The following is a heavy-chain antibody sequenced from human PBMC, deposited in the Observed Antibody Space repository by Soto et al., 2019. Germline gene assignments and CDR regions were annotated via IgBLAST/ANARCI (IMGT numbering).Heavy chain of an antibody. D-gene: IGHD1-7*01. CDR1: GFTFSSYG. CDR3: ARDREELELPYYFDY. CDR2: IWYDGSNK. Sequence: QVQLVESGGGVVQPGRSLRLSCAASGFTFSSYGMHWVRQAPGKGLEWVAVIWYDGSNKYYADSVKGRFTISRDNSKNTLYLQMNSLSAEDTAVYYCARDREELELPYYFDYWGQGTLVTVSS. V-gene: IGHV3-33*01. J-gene: IGHJ4*02.